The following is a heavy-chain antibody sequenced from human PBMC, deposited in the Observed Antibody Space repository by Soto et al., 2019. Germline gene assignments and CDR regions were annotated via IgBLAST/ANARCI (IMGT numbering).Heavy chain of an antibody. Sequence: QVQLVQSGAEVKKPGSSVKVSCKASGGTFSSYAISWVRQAPGQGLEWMGGFIPIFGTANYAQKFQGRVTITADESTSTAYMELSSLRSEDTAVYYCAREKGTDIVVVPAAIVYGMDVWGQGTTVTVSS. V-gene: IGHV1-69*01. J-gene: IGHJ6*02. D-gene: IGHD2-2*02. CDR3: AREKGTDIVVVPAAIVYGMDV. CDR2: FIPIFGTA. CDR1: GGTFSSYA.